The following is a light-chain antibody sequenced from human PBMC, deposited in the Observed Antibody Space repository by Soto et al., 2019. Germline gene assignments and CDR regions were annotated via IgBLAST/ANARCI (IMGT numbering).Light chain of an antibody. J-gene: IGLJ3*02. Sequence: QSALTQPPSASGSPGQTVTISCTGTSSDVGGYDYVSWYQQHPGKAPKLMIYEVNKRPSEVPDRFSVSKSGSTASLTVSGLQAEDEAEYYCSSYAGGNKVFGGGTKLTVL. CDR3: SSYAGGNKV. CDR1: SSDVGGYDY. V-gene: IGLV2-8*01. CDR2: EVN.